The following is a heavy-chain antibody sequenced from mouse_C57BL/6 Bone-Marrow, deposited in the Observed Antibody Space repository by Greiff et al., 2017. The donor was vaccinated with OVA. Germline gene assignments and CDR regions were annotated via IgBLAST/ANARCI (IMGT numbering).Heavy chain of an antibody. Sequence: VQLKESGGGLVKPGGSLKLSCAASGFTFSSYAMSWVRQTPEKRLEWVATISDGGSYTYYPDNVKGRFTISRDNAKNNLYLQMSHLKSEDTAMYYWAREGYGSSEMAYWGQGTLVTVSA. V-gene: IGHV5-4*01. CDR1: GFTFSSYA. CDR2: ISDGGSYT. D-gene: IGHD1-1*01. J-gene: IGHJ3*01. CDR3: AREGYGSSEMAY.